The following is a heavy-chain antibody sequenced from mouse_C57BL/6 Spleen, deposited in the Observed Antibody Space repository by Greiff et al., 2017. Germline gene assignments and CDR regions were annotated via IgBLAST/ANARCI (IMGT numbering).Heavy chain of an antibody. V-gene: IGHV1-54*01. J-gene: IGHJ2*01. Sequence: VQLVESGAELVRPGTSVKVSCKASGYAFTNYLIEWVKQRPGQGLEWIGVINPGSGGTTYNEKFKVKATLTADKSSSTADMQLSSLTSEDSAVYFCARTGDGYFDYWGQGTTLTVSS. D-gene: IGHD2-3*01. CDR2: INPGSGGT. CDR3: ARTGDGYFDY. CDR1: GYAFTNYL.